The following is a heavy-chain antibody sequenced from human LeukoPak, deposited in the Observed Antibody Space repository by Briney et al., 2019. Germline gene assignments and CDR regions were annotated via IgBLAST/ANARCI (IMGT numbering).Heavy chain of an antibody. CDR2: INSDGSST. CDR3: AREWVGATWSN. Sequence: GGSLRLSCAASGFTFSSYWMHWGRQAPGKGLVWVSRINSDGSSTRYADSVKGRFTISRDNAKNTLNLQMNSLRAEDTAVYYCAREWVGATWSNWAQGTLVTVSS. D-gene: IGHD1-26*01. V-gene: IGHV3-74*01. J-gene: IGHJ4*02. CDR1: GFTFSSYW.